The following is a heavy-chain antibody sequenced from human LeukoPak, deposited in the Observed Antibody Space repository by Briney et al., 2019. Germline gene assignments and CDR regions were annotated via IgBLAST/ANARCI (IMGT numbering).Heavy chain of an antibody. Sequence: ESGPTLVKPTQTLTLTCTFSGFSLSTTGVGVGWIRQPPGKALEWLALIYWNDDKRYSPSLRSSLTITKDTSKNQVVLTMTNMDPVDTATYFCAHSSRSKYYFDSSGSLFDPWGQGILVTVSS. D-gene: IGHD3-22*01. CDR3: AHSSRSKYYFDSSGSLFDP. J-gene: IGHJ5*02. CDR1: GFSLSTTGVG. V-gene: IGHV2-5*01. CDR2: IYWNDDK.